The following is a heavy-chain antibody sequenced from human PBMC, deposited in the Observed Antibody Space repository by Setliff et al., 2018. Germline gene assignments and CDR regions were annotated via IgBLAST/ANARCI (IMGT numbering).Heavy chain of an antibody. V-gene: IGHV3-72*01. CDR2: SRNKANGYTT. CDR3: TRATPDSRNYYYTADY. J-gene: IGHJ4*02. D-gene: IGHD3-16*01. Sequence: GGSLSLSCAASGFTFSEYYMDWVRQAPGKGPEWIGRSRNKANGYTTEFAASVKGRFTISRDDSQNSLYLQMNSLKTEDTAVYYCTRATPDSRNYYYTADYWGQGTLVTVSS. CDR1: GFTFSEYY.